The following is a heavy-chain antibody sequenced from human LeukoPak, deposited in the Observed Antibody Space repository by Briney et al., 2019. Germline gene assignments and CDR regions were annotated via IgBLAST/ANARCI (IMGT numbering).Heavy chain of an antibody. D-gene: IGHD6-25*01. J-gene: IGHJ4*02. V-gene: IGHV3-48*03. CDR2: ISSSGSTI. CDR1: GLTFSSYE. CDR3: ARDGEQRRSVWHFDY. Sequence: GGSLRLSCAASGLTFSSYEMNWVRQAPGKGLEWGSYISSSGSTIYYADSVKGRFTISRDNAKNSLYLQMNSLRAEDTAVYYCARDGEQRRSVWHFDYWGRGTLVTVSS.